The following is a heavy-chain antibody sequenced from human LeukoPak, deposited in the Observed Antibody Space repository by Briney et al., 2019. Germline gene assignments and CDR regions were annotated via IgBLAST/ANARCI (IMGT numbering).Heavy chain of an antibody. D-gene: IGHD3/OR15-3a*01. V-gene: IGHV3-23*01. CDR3: AEDRSRGFCTGHPGSFGFDP. CDR1: GFTFSSYG. J-gene: IGHJ5*02. CDR2: ISGSGGST. Sequence: PGGSLRLSCAASGFTFSSYGMHWVRQAPAQGLEWVSAISGSGGSTYYADSVKGRFTISRDNSKNTLYLQMNSLRAEDTAVYYCAEDRSRGFCTGHPGSFGFDPWGQGTLVTVSS.